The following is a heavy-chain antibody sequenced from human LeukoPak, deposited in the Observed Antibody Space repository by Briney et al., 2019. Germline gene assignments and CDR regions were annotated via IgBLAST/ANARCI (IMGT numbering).Heavy chain of an antibody. CDR1: GYSFTSYG. Sequence: GASVKVSCKTSGYSFTSYGISWVRQAPGQGLEWMGWISAYNGNTNYAQKFQGRVTMTRDTSISTAYMELSRLRSDDTAVYYCASLGDSSGYPTRYYYYMDVWGKGTTVTISS. CDR3: ASLGDSSGYPTRYYYYMDV. J-gene: IGHJ6*03. D-gene: IGHD3-22*01. V-gene: IGHV1-18*01. CDR2: ISAYNGNT.